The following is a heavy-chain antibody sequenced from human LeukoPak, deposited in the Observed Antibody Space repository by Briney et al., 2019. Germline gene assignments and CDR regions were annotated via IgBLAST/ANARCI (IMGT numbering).Heavy chain of an antibody. J-gene: IGHJ4*02. Sequence: GGSLRLSCAASGFTFSSYSINWVRQAPGKGLEWVSSISSSSSYIYYADSVKGRFTISRDNAKNSLYLQMNSLRAEDTAVYYCAREVYSSGWYTSNYFDYWGQGTLVTVSS. D-gene: IGHD6-19*01. CDR1: GFTFSSYS. V-gene: IGHV3-21*01. CDR2: ISSSSSYI. CDR3: AREVYSSGWYTSNYFDY.